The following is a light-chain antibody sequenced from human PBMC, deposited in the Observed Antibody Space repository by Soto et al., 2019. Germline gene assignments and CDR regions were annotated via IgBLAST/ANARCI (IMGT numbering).Light chain of an antibody. CDR3: CSYAGSSTYV. J-gene: IGLJ1*01. CDR1: SDDVGGFDY. Sequence: QSVLTQPASVSGSRGQSITISCTGTSDDVGGFDYVSWYQQHPGKAPQLLIYEVTYRPSGVSNRFSGSKSGNTASLTVSGLQAEDEADYYCCSYAGSSTYVFGTGTKVTVL. V-gene: IGLV2-14*03. CDR2: EVT.